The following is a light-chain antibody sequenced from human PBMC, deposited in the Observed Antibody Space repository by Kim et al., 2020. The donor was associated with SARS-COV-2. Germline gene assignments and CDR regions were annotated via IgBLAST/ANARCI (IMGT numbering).Light chain of an antibody. CDR1: KLGDKY. CDR2: QDT. J-gene: IGLJ1*01. Sequence: PEQTDSVTCSGVKLGDKYACWYQQKPGQSPVLVIYQDTKRPSGIPERFSGSNSGNTATLTISGTQALDEADYYCQVWDSNTASYVFGTGTKVTVL. CDR3: QVWDSNTASYV. V-gene: IGLV3-1*01.